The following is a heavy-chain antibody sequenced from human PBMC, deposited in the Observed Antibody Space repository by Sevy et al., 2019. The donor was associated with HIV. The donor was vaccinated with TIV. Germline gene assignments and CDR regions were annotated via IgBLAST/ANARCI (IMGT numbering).Heavy chain of an antibody. CDR1: GFIFSSYW. J-gene: IGHJ3*02. Sequence: GGYLRLSCAASGFIFSSYWMSWVRQAPGKGLEWVANIKQDGSENYYVDSVKGRFTISRDNAKNSLYLRMNSLRSEDTAVYYCAIQGYDYVAFDIWGQGTLVTVSS. CDR2: IKQDGSEN. D-gene: IGHD3-16*01. V-gene: IGHV3-7*01. CDR3: AIQGYDYVAFDI.